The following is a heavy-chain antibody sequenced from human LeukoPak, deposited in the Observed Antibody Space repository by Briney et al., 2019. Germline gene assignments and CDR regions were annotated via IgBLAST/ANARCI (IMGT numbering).Heavy chain of an antibody. D-gene: IGHD2-15*01. Sequence: SETLSLTCAVYGGSFSGYYWSWIRQPPGKGLEWIGEINHSGSTNYNPSLKSRVTISVDTSKNQFSLKLSSVTAADTAVYYCARAHEKQSQYCSGGSCYRRSPLFDYWGQGTLVTVSS. CDR1: GGSFSGYY. J-gene: IGHJ4*02. CDR3: ARAHEKQSQYCSGGSCYRRSPLFDY. V-gene: IGHV4-34*01. CDR2: INHSGST.